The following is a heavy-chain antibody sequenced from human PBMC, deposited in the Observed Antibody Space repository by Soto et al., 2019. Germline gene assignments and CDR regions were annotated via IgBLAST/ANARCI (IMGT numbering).Heavy chain of an antibody. CDR3: VRDGTKTLRDWFDP. CDR1: GASISGFY. Sequence: ETLSLTCTVSGASISGFYWSWIRKSAGKGLEWIGRIYATGTTDYNPSLKSRVMMSVDTSKKQFSLKLRSVTAADTAVYYCVRDGTKTLRDWFDPWGQGISGTVSS. J-gene: IGHJ5*02. D-gene: IGHD1-1*01. CDR2: IYATGTT. V-gene: IGHV4-4*07.